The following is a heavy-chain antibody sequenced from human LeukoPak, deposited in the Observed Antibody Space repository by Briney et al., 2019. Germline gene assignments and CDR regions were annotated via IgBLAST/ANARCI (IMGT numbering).Heavy chain of an antibody. CDR1: GFTFDYYY. D-gene: IGHD3-22*01. CDR3: AKDIYSILDSSGYYGYFDY. CDR2: ISWNSGSI. V-gene: IGHV3-9*01. Sequence: GGSLRLSCAASGFTFDYYYMSWIRQAPGKGLEWVSGISWNSGSIGYADSVKGRFTISRDNAKNSLYLQMNSLRAEDTALYYRAKDIYSILDSSGYYGYFDYWGQGTLVTVSS. J-gene: IGHJ4*02.